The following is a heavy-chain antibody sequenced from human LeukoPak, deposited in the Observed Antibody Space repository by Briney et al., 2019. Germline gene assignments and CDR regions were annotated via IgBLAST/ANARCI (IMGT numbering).Heavy chain of an antibody. D-gene: IGHD6-13*01. CDR2: IYWHGGQ. Sequence: SGPTLVKPTQTLTLTCTFSGLSLRTSGVGVGWIRQPPGKALEWLRLIYWHGGQLYIPSLRTRLTIARDTSNNQVVLTLTNVDPLDTATYYCVHQHNLPAADAWGQGILVTVSS. CDR3: VHQHNLPAADA. J-gene: IGHJ4*02. CDR1: GLSLRTSGVG. V-gene: IGHV2-5*01.